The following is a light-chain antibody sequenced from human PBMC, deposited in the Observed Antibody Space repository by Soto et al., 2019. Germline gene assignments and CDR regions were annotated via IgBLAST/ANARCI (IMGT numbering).Light chain of an antibody. CDR2: YDS. J-gene: IGLJ2*01. Sequence: SYELTQPPSVSVAPGKMARISCGGNNIGSKSVHWYQQKPGQAPALVIYYDSDRPSGIPERFSGSNSGNTATLTISRVEAGDEADYYCQVWDSSSDHPVFGGGTKLTVL. V-gene: IGLV3-21*04. CDR1: NIGSKS. CDR3: QVWDSSSDHPV.